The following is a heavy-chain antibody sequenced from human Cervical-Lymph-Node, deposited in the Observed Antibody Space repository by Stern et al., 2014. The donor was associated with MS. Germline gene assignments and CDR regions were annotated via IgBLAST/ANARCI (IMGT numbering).Heavy chain of an antibody. CDR1: GGTFSSYA. CDR2: IIPICGTA. V-gene: IGHV1-69*06. CDR3: ARESVGAIHFDY. Sequence: VQLVESGAEVKKPGSSVKVSCKASGGTFSSYAISWVRQAPGQGLEWMGGIIPICGTANYAQKFQGRVTITADKSTSTAYMELSSLRSEDTAVYYCARESVGAIHFDYWGQGTLVTVSS. D-gene: IGHD1-26*01. J-gene: IGHJ4*02.